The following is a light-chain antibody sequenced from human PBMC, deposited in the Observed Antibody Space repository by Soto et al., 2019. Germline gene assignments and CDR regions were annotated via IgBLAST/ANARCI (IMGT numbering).Light chain of an antibody. J-gene: IGKJ4*01. Sequence: DIQMTQSPSTLSSAVGDMVAMTCRASQSISSWLAWYQQKPGKAPKLLIYDASSLESGVPSRFSGSGSGTEFTLTISSLQPDDFATYYCQQYNSYSLTFGGGTKVDIK. V-gene: IGKV1-5*01. CDR2: DAS. CDR3: QQYNSYSLT. CDR1: QSISSW.